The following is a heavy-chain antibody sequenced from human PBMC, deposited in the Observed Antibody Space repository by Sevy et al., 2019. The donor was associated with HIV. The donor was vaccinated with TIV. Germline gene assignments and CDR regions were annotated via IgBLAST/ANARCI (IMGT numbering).Heavy chain of an antibody. D-gene: IGHD3-22*01. J-gene: IGHJ5*02. V-gene: IGHV1-69*13. CDR3: AREYSEPYYYDSSGYPSPAWFDP. CDR1: GGTFSSYA. Sequence: ASVKVSCKASGGTFSSYAISWVRQAPGQGLEWMGGIIPIFGTANYAQKFQGRVTITADESTSTAYMELSSLRSEDTAVYYCAREYSEPYYYDSSGYPSPAWFDPWGQGTLVTVSS. CDR2: IIPIFGTA.